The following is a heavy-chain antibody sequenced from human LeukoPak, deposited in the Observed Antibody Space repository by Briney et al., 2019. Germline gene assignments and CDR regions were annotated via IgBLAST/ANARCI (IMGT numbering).Heavy chain of an antibody. V-gene: IGHV3-43*01. J-gene: IGHJ4*02. CDR2: ISWDGGST. Sequence: QSGGSLRLSCAASGFTFDDYTMHWVRQAPGKGLEWVSLISWDGGSTYYADSVKGRFTISRDNSKNSLYLQMNSLRIEDTALYYCAKDITPSSKSGYFDYWGQGTLVTVSS. CDR3: AKDITPSSKSGYFDY. CDR1: GFTFDDYT. D-gene: IGHD4-11*01.